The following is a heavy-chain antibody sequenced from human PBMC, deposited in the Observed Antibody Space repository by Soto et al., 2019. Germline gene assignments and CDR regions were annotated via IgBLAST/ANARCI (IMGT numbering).Heavy chain of an antibody. CDR3: ARGNLDV. V-gene: IGHV3-30-3*01. CDR1: AFTLSKFV. Sequence: QVQVVESGGGVVQPGKSLRLSCAASAFTLSKFVMHWVRQAPGRGLEWVAVTSNDGSNTFYADSVKGRFTISRDNSKNTVYLQMNSLRTKDTAVYSCARGNLDVWGQGTTVTVSS. CDR2: TSNDGSNT. D-gene: IGHD1-7*01. J-gene: IGHJ6*02.